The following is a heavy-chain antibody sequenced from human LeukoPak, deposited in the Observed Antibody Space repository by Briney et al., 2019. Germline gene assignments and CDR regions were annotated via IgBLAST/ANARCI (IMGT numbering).Heavy chain of an antibody. CDR3: ARGGYYYDSSRTNAFDI. J-gene: IGHJ3*02. CDR2: MNPNSGNT. CDR1: GYTFTSYD. V-gene: IGHV1-8*01. Sequence: GASVKVSCKASGYTFTSYDINWVRQATGQGLEWMGWMNPNSGNTGYAQKFQGRVTMTRNTSISTAYMELSSLRSEDTAVYYCARGGYYYDSSRTNAFDIWGQGTMVTVSS. D-gene: IGHD3-22*01.